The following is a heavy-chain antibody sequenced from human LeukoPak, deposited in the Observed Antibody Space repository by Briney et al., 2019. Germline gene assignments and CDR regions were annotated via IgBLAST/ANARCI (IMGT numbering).Heavy chain of an antibody. D-gene: IGHD3-10*01. J-gene: IGHJ3*02. CDR1: GFTFSSYG. CDR3: AKAGHVLLWFGESLFGAFDI. V-gene: IGHV3-30*02. CDR2: IRYDGSNK. Sequence: AGGSLRLSCAASGFTFSSYGMHWVRQAPGKGLEWVAFIRYDGSNKYYADSVKGRFTISRDNSKNTLYLQMNSLRAEDTAVYYCAKAGHVLLWFGESLFGAFDIWGQGTMVTVSS.